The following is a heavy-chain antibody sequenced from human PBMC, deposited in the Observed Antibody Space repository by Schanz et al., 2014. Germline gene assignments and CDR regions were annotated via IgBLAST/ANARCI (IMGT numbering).Heavy chain of an antibody. J-gene: IGHJ4*02. CDR1: GFIFNDYY. CDR3: ARPIYDLWSGSFDY. V-gene: IGHV3-11*04. Sequence: VQLVESGGGLVQPGRSLRLSCAASGFIFNDYYMNWIRQAPGKGLEWLSYISRDGTTSYYADSVKGRFTISRDNSKNTLYLQMNSLRAEDTAVYYCARPIYDLWSGSFDYWGQGTLVTVSS. CDR2: ISRDGTTS. D-gene: IGHD3-3*01.